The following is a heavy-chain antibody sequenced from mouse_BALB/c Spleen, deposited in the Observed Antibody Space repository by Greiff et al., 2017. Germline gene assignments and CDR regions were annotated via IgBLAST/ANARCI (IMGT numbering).Heavy chain of an antibody. J-gene: IGHJ3*01. CDR1: GYTFTSYW. V-gene: IGHV1S132*01. Sequence: VQLVESGAELVKPGASVKLSCKTSGYTFTSYWIQWVKQRPGQGLGWIGEIFPGTGTTYYNEKFKGKATLTIDTSSSTAYMQLSSLTSEDSAVYFCARREDLDSSGYPFAYWGQGTLVTVSA. D-gene: IGHD3-2*01. CDR2: IFPGTGTT. CDR3: ARREDLDSSGYPFAY.